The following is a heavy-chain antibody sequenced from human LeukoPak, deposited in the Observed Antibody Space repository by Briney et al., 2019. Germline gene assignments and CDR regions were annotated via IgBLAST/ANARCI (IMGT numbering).Heavy chain of an antibody. J-gene: IGHJ5*02. V-gene: IGHV1-24*01. CDR1: GYTLTELS. CDR3: ATLDYYDSSGYHGWFDP. Sequence: ASVKVSCKVSGYTLTELSMHWVRQAPGKGLEWMGGFDPEDGETIYAQKFQGRVTMTEDTSTDTAYMELSSLRSEDTAVYYCATLDYYDSSGYHGWFDPWAREPWSPSPQ. CDR2: FDPEDGET. D-gene: IGHD3-22*01.